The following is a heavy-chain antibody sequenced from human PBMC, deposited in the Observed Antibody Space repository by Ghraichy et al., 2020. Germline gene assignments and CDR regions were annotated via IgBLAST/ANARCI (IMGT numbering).Heavy chain of an antibody. Sequence: SCAASGFTFSSYAMSWVRQAPGKGLEWVSAISGSGGSTYYADSVKGRFTISRDNSKNTLYLQMNSLRAEDTAVYYCAKAHDSSGYYSPDYWGQGTLVTVSS. J-gene: IGHJ4*02. V-gene: IGHV3-23*01. CDR3: AKAHDSSGYYSPDY. D-gene: IGHD3-22*01. CDR1: GFTFSSYA. CDR2: ISGSGGST.